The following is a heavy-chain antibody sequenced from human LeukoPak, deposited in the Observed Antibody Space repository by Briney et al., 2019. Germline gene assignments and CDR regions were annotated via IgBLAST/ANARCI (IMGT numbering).Heavy chain of an antibody. CDR1: GGSIDTYY. V-gene: IGHV4-59*01. Sequence: TSETPSLTCTVSGGSIDTYYWNWIRQPPGKGLEWIGYVFHTGSTNYNPSPKSRVTISVDTSKNQFSLKLSSVTAADTAVYYCARDRGSQPFIDYWGQGTLVTVSS. CDR3: ARDRGSQPFIDY. J-gene: IGHJ4*02. CDR2: VFHTGST. D-gene: IGHD1-26*01.